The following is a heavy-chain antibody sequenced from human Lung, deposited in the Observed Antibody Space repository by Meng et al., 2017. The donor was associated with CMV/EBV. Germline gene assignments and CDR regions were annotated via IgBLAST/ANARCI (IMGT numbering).Heavy chain of an antibody. Sequence: HVKLLQSGAEVKKPGASVKVSCKASGYTFTSYAIHWVRQAPGQRLEWMGWINGGNGKTKYSQKFQGRVTITRDTSASTAYMELSSLRSEDTAVYYCARDVVVPAALTVRIDYWGQGTLVTVSS. CDR1: GYTFTSYA. D-gene: IGHD2-2*01. CDR3: ARDVVVPAALTVRIDY. J-gene: IGHJ4*02. CDR2: INGGNGKT. V-gene: IGHV1-3*01.